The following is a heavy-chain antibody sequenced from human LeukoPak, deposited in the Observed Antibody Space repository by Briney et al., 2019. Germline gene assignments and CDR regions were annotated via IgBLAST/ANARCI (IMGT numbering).Heavy chain of an antibody. J-gene: IGHJ4*02. V-gene: IGHV3-15*01. D-gene: IGHD3-22*01. CDR1: GFTFSNAW. CDR3: TTLYYYDSSGYPQGFY. Sequence: GGSLRLSCAASGFTFSNAWMSWVRQAPGKGLEWVGRIKGKTDGGTTDYAAPVKGRFTISRDDSKNTLYLQMNSLKTEDTAVYYCTTLYYYDSSGYPQGFYWGQGTLVTVSS. CDR2: IKGKTDGGTT.